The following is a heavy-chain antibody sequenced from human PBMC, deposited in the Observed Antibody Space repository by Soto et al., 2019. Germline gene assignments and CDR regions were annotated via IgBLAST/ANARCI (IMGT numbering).Heavy chain of an antibody. J-gene: IGHJ4*02. Sequence: QVQLQQWGAGLLKPSETLSLTCAVNGGSFTGYYWSWVRQPPGKGLEWIGEIKDGGSTNYSPSLRSRVTISADTSKEQCSLKVTSVTAADTAVYYCARGQEGVVATHWDQGTLVTVSS. CDR1: GGSFTGYY. D-gene: IGHD2-15*01. CDR2: IKDGGST. V-gene: IGHV4-34*01. CDR3: ARGQEGVVATH.